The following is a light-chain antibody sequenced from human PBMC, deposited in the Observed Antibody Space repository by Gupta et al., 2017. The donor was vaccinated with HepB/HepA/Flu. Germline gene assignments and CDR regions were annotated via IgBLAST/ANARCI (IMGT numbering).Light chain of an antibody. CDR2: RAS. J-gene: IGKJ4*01. CDR1: ESISDW. CDR3: HQYNSYSLT. V-gene: IGKV1-5*03. Sequence: DIQMIQSPSTLSASVGDRVTITCRASESISDWLAWYQHKPGKAPKLLIYRASTLESGVPSRFSGSGSGTEFTLTISSLQPDDYATYYCHQYNSYSLTFGGGTKVEMK.